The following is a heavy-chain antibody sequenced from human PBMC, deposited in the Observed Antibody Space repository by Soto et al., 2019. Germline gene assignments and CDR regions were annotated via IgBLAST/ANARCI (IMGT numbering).Heavy chain of an antibody. V-gene: IGHV1-69*13. D-gene: IGHD2-8*01. CDR1: AGTFSCYT. Sequence: SSVKFSCKASAGTFSCYTISWVRQAPGQGLEWMGGIIPIFGTANYAQKFQGRVTITADESTSTAYMELSSLRSEDTAVYYCARGIVLMVYAPRYYRMDVWGQATTVTASS. CDR3: ARGIVLMVYAPRYYRMDV. CDR2: IIPIFGTA. J-gene: IGHJ6*02.